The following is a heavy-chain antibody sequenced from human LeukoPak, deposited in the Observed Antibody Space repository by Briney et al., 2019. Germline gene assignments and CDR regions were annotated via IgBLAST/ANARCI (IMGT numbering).Heavy chain of an antibody. V-gene: IGHV3-43D*03. D-gene: IGHD3-10*01. CDR1: GFTFDDYA. CDR3: AKDLHYGSADY. Sequence: PGGSLRLSCAASGFTFDDYAMHWVRQAPGKGLEWVSLISWDGGIIYYADSVKGRFTISRDNSKNSLYLQMNSLRAEDTAVYYCAKDLHYGSADYWGQGTLVTVSS. J-gene: IGHJ4*02. CDR2: ISWDGGII.